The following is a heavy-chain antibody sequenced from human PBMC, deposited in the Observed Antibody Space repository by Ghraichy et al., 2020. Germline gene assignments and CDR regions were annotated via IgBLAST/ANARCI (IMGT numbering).Heavy chain of an antibody. V-gene: IGHV3-48*02. Sequence: GGSLRLSCAASGFTFSNYAMDWVRQAPGKGLEWLSYITSSGSTIYYADSVKGRFTISRDNVKNSLYLQMSSLRDEDTAVYYCAREGGNYCSGGSCSRDFDYWGQGTLVTVSS. CDR2: ITSSGSTI. J-gene: IGHJ4*02. CDR1: GFTFSNYA. CDR3: AREGGNYCSGGSCSRDFDY. D-gene: IGHD2-15*01.